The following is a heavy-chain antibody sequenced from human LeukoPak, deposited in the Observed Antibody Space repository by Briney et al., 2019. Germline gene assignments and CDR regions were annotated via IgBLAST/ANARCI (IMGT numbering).Heavy chain of an antibody. Sequence: PGGSLRLSSAVSGLTFSTCAMSWVRQAPGRGLEWVSSISGNGETTYYADSVKGRFTISRDNSKKTAFLQMNSLTAEDTAVYYAVANMYNYMDVWGKGTTVTVSS. CDR1: GLTFSTCA. D-gene: IGHD2-2*01. CDR3: VANMYNYMDV. J-gene: IGHJ6*03. CDR2: ISGNGETT. V-gene: IGHV3-23*01.